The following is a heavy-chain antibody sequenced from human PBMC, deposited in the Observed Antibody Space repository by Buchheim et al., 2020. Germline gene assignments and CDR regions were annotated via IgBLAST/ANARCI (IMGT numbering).Heavy chain of an antibody. D-gene: IGHD1-7*01. CDR1: GFTFSSYA. Sequence: QVQLVESGGGVVQPGRSLRLSCAASGFTFSSYAMHWVRQAPGKGLEWVAVTSYDGSNKYYADSVKGRFTISRDNSKNTLDLQMNSLRAEDTAVYYCARDYNWNCADYWGQGTL. V-gene: IGHV3-30*04. J-gene: IGHJ4*02. CDR2: TSYDGSNK. CDR3: ARDYNWNCADY.